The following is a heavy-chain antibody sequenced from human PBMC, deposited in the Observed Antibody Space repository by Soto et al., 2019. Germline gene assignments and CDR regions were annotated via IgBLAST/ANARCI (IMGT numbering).Heavy chain of an antibody. CDR1: GFTFSSYG. J-gene: IGHJ4*02. CDR3: AKWPAVAGHSPTEVDY. CDR2: ISYDGSNK. Sequence: QVQLVESGGGVVQPGRSLRLSCAASGFTFSSYGMHWVRQAPGKGLEWVAVISYDGSNKYYADSVKGRFTISRDNSKNTLYLQMNSLRAEDTAVYYCAKWPAVAGHSPTEVDYWGQGTLVTVSS. D-gene: IGHD6-19*01. V-gene: IGHV3-30*18.